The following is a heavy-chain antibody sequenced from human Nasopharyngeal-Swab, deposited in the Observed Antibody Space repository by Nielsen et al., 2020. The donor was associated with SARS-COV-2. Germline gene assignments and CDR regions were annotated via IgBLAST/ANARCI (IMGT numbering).Heavy chain of an antibody. CDR3: ARETRLVFSPRNDY. J-gene: IGHJ4*02. D-gene: IGHD6-6*01. Sequence: GESLKISCAASGFTFSSYGMHWVRQAPGKGLEWVAVISYDGSNKYYVDSVKGRFTISRDNAKNSLYLQVNSLRVEDTAVYYCARETRLVFSPRNDYWGQGTLVTVSS. CDR2: ISYDGSNK. CDR1: GFTFSSYG. V-gene: IGHV3-30*03.